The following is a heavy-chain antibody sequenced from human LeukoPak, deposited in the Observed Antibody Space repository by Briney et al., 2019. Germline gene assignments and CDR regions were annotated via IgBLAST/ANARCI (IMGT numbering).Heavy chain of an antibody. CDR3: GQKYYGYFDY. V-gene: IGHV4-34*01. Sequence: PSETLSLTCAVYGGSFSGYYWSWIRQPPGKGLEWIGEINHSGSTNYNPSLKSRVTISVDTSKNQFSLKLSSVTAADTAVYYCGQKYYGYFDYWGQGTLVTVSS. CDR2: INHSGST. J-gene: IGHJ4*02. CDR1: GGSFSGYY. D-gene: IGHD3-10*01.